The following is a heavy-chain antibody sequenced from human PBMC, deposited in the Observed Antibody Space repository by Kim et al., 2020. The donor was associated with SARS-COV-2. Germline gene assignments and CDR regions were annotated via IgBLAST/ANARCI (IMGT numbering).Heavy chain of an antibody. CDR3: AREGEWFYYDSSGYWPGDY. CDR2: ISSVGSNK. CDR1: GFTFSSFG. V-gene: IGHV3-33*05. J-gene: IGHJ4*02. D-gene: IGHD3-22*01. Sequence: GGSLRLSCAASGFTFSSFGMHWFRQAPGKGLEWVAVISSVGSNKYYADSVKGRFTISRDNSKNTLYLQMNSLRAEDTAVYYSAREGEWFYYDSSGYWPGDYWGQGTLVTVSS.